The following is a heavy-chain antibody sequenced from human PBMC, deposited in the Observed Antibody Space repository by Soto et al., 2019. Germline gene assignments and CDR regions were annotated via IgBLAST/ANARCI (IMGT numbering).Heavy chain of an antibody. V-gene: IGHV1-69*13. Sequence: SVKVSCKASGGTFSSYAISWVRQAPGQGLEWMGGIIPIFGTANYAQKFQGRVTITADESTSTAYMELSSLRSEDTAVYYCARGRECIAAAGTCYYYGMDVWGQGTTVTVSS. CDR3: ARGRECIAAAGTCYYYGMDV. D-gene: IGHD6-13*01. CDR2: IIPIFGTA. CDR1: GGTFSSYA. J-gene: IGHJ6*02.